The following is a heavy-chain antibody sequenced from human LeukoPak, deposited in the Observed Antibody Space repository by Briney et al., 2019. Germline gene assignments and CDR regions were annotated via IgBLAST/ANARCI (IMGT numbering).Heavy chain of an antibody. CDR3: ARDGTYCSSTSCYDGDDY. D-gene: IGHD2-2*01. CDR2: IKQDGSEK. CDR1: GFTFSSYW. V-gene: IGHV3-7*01. J-gene: IGHJ4*02. Sequence: GGSLRLSCAASGFTFSSYWMSWVRQAPGKGLEWVANIKQDGSEKYYVDPVKGRFTISRDNAKNSLYLQMNSLRAEDTAVYYCARDGTYCSSTSCYDGDDYWGQGTLVTVSS.